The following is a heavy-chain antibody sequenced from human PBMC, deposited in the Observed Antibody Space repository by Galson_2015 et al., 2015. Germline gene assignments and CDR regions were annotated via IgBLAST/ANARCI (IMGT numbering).Heavy chain of an antibody. D-gene: IGHD6-19*01. CDR1: GGSVSTYY. V-gene: IGHV4-59*02. CDR3: ARDRGAVAGDSWFDP. Sequence: ETLSLTCTVSGGSVSTYYWSWIRQPPGKGLEYIGYVYSSGSTNYNPSLKSRVTISLDASNNQFSLRLSSVTAADTAVYYCARDRGAVAGDSWFDPWGQGTLVTVSS. CDR2: VYSSGST. J-gene: IGHJ5*02.